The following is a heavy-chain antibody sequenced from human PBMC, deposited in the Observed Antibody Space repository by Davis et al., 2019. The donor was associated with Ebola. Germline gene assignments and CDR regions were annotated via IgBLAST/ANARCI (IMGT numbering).Heavy chain of an antibody. J-gene: IGHJ4*02. D-gene: IGHD3-3*01. Sequence: GGSLRLSCAASGFTFSSYSRNWVRQAPGKGLEWVSSISSSSSYIYYADSVKGRFTISRDNAKNSLYLQMNSLRAEDTAVYYCARDRDFLYYFDYWGQGTLVTVSS. V-gene: IGHV3-21*01. CDR3: ARDRDFLYYFDY. CDR2: ISSSSSYI. CDR1: GFTFSSYS.